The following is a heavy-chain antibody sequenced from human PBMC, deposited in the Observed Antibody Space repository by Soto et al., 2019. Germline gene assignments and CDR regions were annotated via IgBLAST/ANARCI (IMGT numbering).Heavy chain of an antibody. V-gene: IGHV1-69*01. CDR1: GINLTSYG. J-gene: IGHJ4*02. CDR2: IIPIFGTA. Sequence: SGKASGKASGINLTSYGLGGVRRAPGQGLEWMGGIIPIFGTANYAQKFQGRVTITADESTSTAYMELSSLGSEDTAVYYWARADMATTPFDYWGPGTLVTVSS. D-gene: IGHD5-12*01. CDR3: ARADMATTPFDY.